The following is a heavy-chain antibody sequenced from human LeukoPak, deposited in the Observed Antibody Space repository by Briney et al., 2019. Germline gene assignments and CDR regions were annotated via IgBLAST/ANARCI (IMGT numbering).Heavy chain of an antibody. CDR1: GYTFTGYY. J-gene: IGHJ4*02. D-gene: IGHD3-10*01. CDR2: INPNSGGT. V-gene: IGHV1-2*02. Sequence: ASVKVSCKASGYTFTGYYMHWVRRAPGQGLEWMGWINPNSGGTNYAQKFQGRVTVTRDTSISTAYMELSRLRSDDTAVYYCARARPHTSGDYWGQGTLVTVSS. CDR3: ARARPHTSGDY.